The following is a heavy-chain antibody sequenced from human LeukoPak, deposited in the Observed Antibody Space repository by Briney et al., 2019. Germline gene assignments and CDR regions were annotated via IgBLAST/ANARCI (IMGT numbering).Heavy chain of an antibody. V-gene: IGHV3-23*01. J-gene: IGHJ5*02. CDR3: AKDTSAGFTNWFDP. Sequence: GGSLRLSCVVSGLTFTDAWMNWVRQAPGKGLEWVSAISGSGGSTYYAGSVKGRFTISRDNSKNTLYLQMNSLRAEDTAVYYCAKDTSAGFTNWFDPWGQGTLVTVSS. CDR1: GLTFTDAW. CDR2: ISGSGGST.